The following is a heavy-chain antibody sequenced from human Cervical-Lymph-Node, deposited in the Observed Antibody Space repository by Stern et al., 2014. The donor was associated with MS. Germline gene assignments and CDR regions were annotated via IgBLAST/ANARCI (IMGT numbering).Heavy chain of an antibody. J-gene: IGHJ6*02. CDR2: IWYDGSNK. Sequence: VQLVQSGGGVVQPGSSLRLSCAASGFTFSSYGMHWVRQAPGKGLEWGAVIWYDGSNKYYADSVKGRFTISRDNSKNTLYLQMNSLRAEDTAVYYCARPYGDYDDYFYGMDVWGQGTTVTVSS. D-gene: IGHD4-17*01. CDR3: ARPYGDYDDYFYGMDV. CDR1: GFTFSSYG. V-gene: IGHV3-33*01.